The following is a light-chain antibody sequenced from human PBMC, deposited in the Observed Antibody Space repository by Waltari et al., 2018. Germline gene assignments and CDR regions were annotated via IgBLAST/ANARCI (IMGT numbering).Light chain of an antibody. J-gene: IGKJ1*01. Sequence: IQLTQSPSSLSASVGDRVTITCRASQGVTTYLAWYQQKPGKAPNLLISAASTLQSGVPSRFSGSGSGTDFTLTISSLQPEDFATYYCQHLHGYPITFGQGTKVEIK. CDR1: QGVTTY. V-gene: IGKV1-9*01. CDR2: AAS. CDR3: QHLHGYPIT.